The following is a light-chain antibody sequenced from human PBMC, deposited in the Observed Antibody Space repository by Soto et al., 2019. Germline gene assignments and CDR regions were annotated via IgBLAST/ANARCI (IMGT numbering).Light chain of an antibody. V-gene: IGKV3-15*01. CDR2: GVS. CDR3: QQYNKWPLT. J-gene: IGKJ4*01. CDR1: QSVSRN. Sequence: EIWMTQSPATLSVSPGERVTLSCRASQSVSRNLAWYQQKPGQAPKLLIYGVSTRATGIPARISGSGSETQFTLTISTLQSEDFGFYYCQQYNKWPLTFGGGTKVDIK.